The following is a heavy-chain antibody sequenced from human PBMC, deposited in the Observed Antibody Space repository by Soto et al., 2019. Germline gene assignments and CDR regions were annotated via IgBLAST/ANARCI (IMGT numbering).Heavy chain of an antibody. CDR3: TRALGYYYDA. CDR1: VFTFSTYG. CDR2: IWSDENTK. Sequence: GGSLRLSCAASVFTFSTYGMHWVRQAPGKGLEWVAVIWSDENTKYYVDSVKGRFTISRDNSKNTLYLQMSSLRAEDTAVYYCTRALGYYYDAWGQGTLVTVSS. J-gene: IGHJ4*02. V-gene: IGHV3-33*01.